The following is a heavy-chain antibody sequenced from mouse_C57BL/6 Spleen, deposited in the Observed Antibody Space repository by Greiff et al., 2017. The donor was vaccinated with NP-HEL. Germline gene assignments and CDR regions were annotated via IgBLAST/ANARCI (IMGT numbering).Heavy chain of an antibody. Sequence: VQLQQSGPELVKPGASVKISCKASGYSFTDYNMNWVKQSNGKSLEWIGVINPNYGTTSYNQKFKGKATLTVDQSSSTAYMQLNSLTSEDSAVYYCASAYEYDGSWYFDVWGTGTTVTVSS. J-gene: IGHJ1*03. V-gene: IGHV1-39*01. D-gene: IGHD2-4*01. CDR2: INPNYGTT. CDR1: GYSFTDYN. CDR3: ASAYEYDGSWYFDV.